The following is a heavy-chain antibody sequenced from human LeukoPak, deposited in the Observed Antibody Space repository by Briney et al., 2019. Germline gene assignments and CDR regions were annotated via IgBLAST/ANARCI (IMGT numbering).Heavy chain of an antibody. CDR1: GFTFDDYG. CDR2: IIRNGDST. CDR3: ARERAAAGHHIYYYYMDV. J-gene: IGHJ6*03. D-gene: IGHD6-13*01. V-gene: IGHV3-20*04. Sequence: GGSLRLSCAASGFTFDDYGMSWVRRAPGKGLEWVSGIIRNGDSTNYADSVKGRFTISRDNAKNSLYLQMNSLRAEDTAVYYCARERAAAGHHIYYYYMDVWGKGTTVTVSS.